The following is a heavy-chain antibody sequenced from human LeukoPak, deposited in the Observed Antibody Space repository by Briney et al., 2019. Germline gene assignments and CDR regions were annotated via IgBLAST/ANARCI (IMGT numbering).Heavy chain of an antibody. CDR3: AQAYSSSWYGPLDY. J-gene: IGHJ4*02. Sequence: GGSLRLSCAASGFTFSSYWMSWVRQAPGKGLEWVANIKQDGSEKYYVDSVKGRFTISRDNSKNTLYLQMNSLRAEDTAVYYCAQAYSSSWYGPLDYWGQGTLVTVSS. CDR2: IKQDGSEK. D-gene: IGHD6-13*01. CDR1: GFTFSSYW. V-gene: IGHV3-7*03.